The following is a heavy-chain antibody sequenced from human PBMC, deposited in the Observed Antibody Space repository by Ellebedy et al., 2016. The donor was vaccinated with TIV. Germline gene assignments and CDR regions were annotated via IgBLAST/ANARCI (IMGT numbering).Heavy chain of an antibody. CDR1: GGTFSSYA. V-gene: IGHV1-69*13. J-gene: IGHJ4*02. Sequence: SVKVSCXASGGTFSSYAISWVRQAPGQGLEWMGGIIPIFGTANYAQKFQGRVTITADESTSTAYMELSSLRSEDTAVYYCARCISGWYRFDYWGQGTLVTVSS. D-gene: IGHD6-19*01. CDR3: ARCISGWYRFDY. CDR2: IIPIFGTA.